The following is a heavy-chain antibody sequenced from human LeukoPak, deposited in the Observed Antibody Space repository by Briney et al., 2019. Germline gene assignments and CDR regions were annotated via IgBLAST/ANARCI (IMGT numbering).Heavy chain of an antibody. V-gene: IGHV1-69*04. J-gene: IGHJ4*02. CDR3: ARDCSSTSCYNGGY. CDR2: IIPILDIA. CDR1: GYTFTGYY. Sequence: GASVKVSCKASGYTFTGYYMHWVRQAPGQGLEWMGRIIPILDIANYAQKFQGRVTITADKSTSTAYMELSSLRSEDTAVYYCARDCSSTSCYNGGYWGQGTLVTVSS. D-gene: IGHD2-2*02.